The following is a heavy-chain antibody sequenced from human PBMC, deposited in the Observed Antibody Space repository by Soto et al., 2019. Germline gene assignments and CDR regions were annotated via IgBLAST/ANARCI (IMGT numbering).Heavy chain of an antibody. CDR3: AKDGASGSYPPYYYFDMDV. J-gene: IGHJ6*02. D-gene: IGHD1-26*01. CDR2: ISGSGGNA. V-gene: IGHV3-23*01. Sequence: EVQLLESGGGLVQPGGSLRLSCAASGFTFSSYAMSWVRQAPGKGLEWVSTISGSGGNAYYADSVKGRFSISRDNSKNTLRLQMNSLRADDTAVYYCAKDGASGSYPPYYYFDMDVWGQGTTVTVSS. CDR1: GFTFSSYA.